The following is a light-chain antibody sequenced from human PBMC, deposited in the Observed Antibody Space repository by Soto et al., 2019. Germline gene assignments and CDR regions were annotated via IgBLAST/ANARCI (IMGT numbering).Light chain of an antibody. CDR2: EGS. J-gene: IGLJ1*01. CDR3: CSYAGSYV. V-gene: IGLV2-23*01. Sequence: QSVLTQPASVSGSPGQSITISCTGTSSDVGSYNLVSWYQQHPGKAPKLMIYEGSKRPSGVSNRFSGSKSGNTASLTISGLPAEDEADYYCCSYAGSYVFGTGTKLTVL. CDR1: SSDVGSYNL.